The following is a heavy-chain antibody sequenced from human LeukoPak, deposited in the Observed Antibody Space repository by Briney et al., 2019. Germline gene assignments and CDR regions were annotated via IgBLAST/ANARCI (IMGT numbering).Heavy chain of an antibody. J-gene: IGHJ3*02. CDR3: AKLWFGENKGDDAFDI. D-gene: IGHD3-10*01. Sequence: GRSLRISCAASGFTFSSYGKHWVRQAPGKGLEWVAVISYDGSNKYYADSVKGRFTISRDNSKNTLYLQMNSLRAEDTAVYYCAKLWFGENKGDDAFDIWGQGTMVTVSS. CDR1: GFTFSSYG. CDR2: ISYDGSNK. V-gene: IGHV3-30*18.